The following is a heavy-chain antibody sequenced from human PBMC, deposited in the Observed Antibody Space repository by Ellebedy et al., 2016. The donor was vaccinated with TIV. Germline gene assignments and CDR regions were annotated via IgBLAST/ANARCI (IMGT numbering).Heavy chain of an antibody. CDR3: ARLTTVTTFDY. D-gene: IGHD4-17*01. CDR1: GGSISSYY. V-gene: IGHV4-59*08. CDR2: IYYSGST. Sequence: MPSETLSLTCTVSGGSISSYYWSWIRQPPGKGLEWIGYIYYSGSTNYNPSLKSRVTISVDTSKNQFSLKLSSVTAADTAVYYCARLTTVTTFDYWGQGTLVTVSS. J-gene: IGHJ4*02.